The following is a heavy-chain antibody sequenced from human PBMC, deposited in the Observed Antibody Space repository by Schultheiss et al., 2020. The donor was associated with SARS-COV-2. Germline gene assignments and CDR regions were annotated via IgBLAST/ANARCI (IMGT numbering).Heavy chain of an antibody. Sequence: GGSLRLSCAASGFTFSNYGMHWVRQAPGMGLDWVATIWHDGTLQYYADSAKGRFTISRDNAKNSLYLQMNSLRAEDTAVYYCARDKASSGWSPDYWGQGTLVTVSS. D-gene: IGHD6-19*01. CDR3: ARDKASSGWSPDY. CDR2: IWHDGTLQ. J-gene: IGHJ4*02. V-gene: IGHV3-33*08. CDR1: GFTFSNYG.